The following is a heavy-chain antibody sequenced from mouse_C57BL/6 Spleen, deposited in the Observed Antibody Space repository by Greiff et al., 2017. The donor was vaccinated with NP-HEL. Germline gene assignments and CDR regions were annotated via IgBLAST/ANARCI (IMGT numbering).Heavy chain of an antibody. D-gene: IGHD2-2*01. J-gene: IGHJ2*01. V-gene: IGHV3-6*01. Sequence: ESGPGLVKPSQSLSLTCSVTGYSITSGYYWNWIRQFPGNKLEWMGYISYDGSNNYNPSLKNRISITRDTSKNQFFLKLNSVTTEDTATYYCAREGGLPYYFDYWGQGTTLTVSS. CDR3: AREGGLPYYFDY. CDR2: ISYDGSN. CDR1: GYSITSGYY.